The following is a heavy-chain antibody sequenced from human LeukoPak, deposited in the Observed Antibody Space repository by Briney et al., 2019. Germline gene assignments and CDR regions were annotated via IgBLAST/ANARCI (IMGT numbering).Heavy chain of an antibody. CDR3: ARDAKYAFDN. J-gene: IGHJ4*02. Sequence: GGSLRLPCAASGFTFSSYSMNWVRQAPGKGLEWISYIGISSGNTKYADSVKGRFTISGDKAKNSVYLQMNSLRVEDTAVYYCARDAKYAFDNWGQGILVTVSS. CDR2: IGISSGNT. V-gene: IGHV3-48*01. D-gene: IGHD2-2*01. CDR1: GFTFSSYS.